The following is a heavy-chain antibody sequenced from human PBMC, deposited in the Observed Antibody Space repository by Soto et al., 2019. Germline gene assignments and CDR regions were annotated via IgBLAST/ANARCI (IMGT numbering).Heavy chain of an antibody. V-gene: IGHV1-46*01. D-gene: IGHD3-22*01. CDR2: INPSGGST. J-gene: IGHJ6*02. Sequence: ASVKVSCKASGYTFTSYYMHWVRQAPGQGLEWMGIINPSGGSTSYAQKFQGRVTMTRDTSTSTVYMELSSLRSEDTAVYYCASIPSYYDSSGYLAGNYYRLDVWGQGTTVTVSS. CDR3: ASIPSYYDSSGYLAGNYYRLDV. CDR1: GYTFTSYY.